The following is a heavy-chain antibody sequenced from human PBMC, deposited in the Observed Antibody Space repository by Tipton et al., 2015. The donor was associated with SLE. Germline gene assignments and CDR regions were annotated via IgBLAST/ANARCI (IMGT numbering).Heavy chain of an antibody. V-gene: IGHV3-21*01. CDR2: ISSSSSYI. CDR3: AKEGLESSGWYGNALDI. D-gene: IGHD6-19*01. CDR1: GFTFSSYS. Sequence: SLRLSCAASGFTFSSYSMNWVRQAPGKGLEWVSSISSSSSYIYYADSVKGRFTISRDNSKNTLYLQMNSLRAEDTAVYYCAKEGLESSGWYGNALDIWGQGTTVTVSS. J-gene: IGHJ3*02.